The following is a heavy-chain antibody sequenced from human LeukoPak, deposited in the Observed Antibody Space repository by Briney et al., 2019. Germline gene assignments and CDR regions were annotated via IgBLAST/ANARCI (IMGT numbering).Heavy chain of an antibody. V-gene: IGHV3-30*18. CDR3: AKDRSSHYYYGMDV. J-gene: IGHJ6*02. CDR1: GFTFSSYG. Sequence: PGRSLRLSCAASGFTFSSYGMHWVRQAPGKGLEWVAVISYDGSNKHYADSVKGRFTISRDNSKNTLYLQMNSLRAEDTAVYYCAKDRSSHYYYGMDVWGQGTTVTVSS. CDR2: ISYDGSNK.